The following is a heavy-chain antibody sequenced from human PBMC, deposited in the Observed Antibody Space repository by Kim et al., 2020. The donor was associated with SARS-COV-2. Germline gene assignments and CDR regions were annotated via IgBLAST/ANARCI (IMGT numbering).Heavy chain of an antibody. Sequence: RRRISTRSYADSGKGRFTISRDNAKNSLYLQMNSLRDEDTAVYYCAREPNWGQGTLVTVSS. V-gene: IGHV3-48*02. CDR3: AREPN. J-gene: IGHJ4*02. CDR2: RRRISTR.